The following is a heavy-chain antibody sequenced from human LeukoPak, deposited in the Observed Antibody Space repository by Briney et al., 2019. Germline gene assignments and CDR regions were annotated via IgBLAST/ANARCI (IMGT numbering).Heavy chain of an antibody. J-gene: IGHJ4*02. V-gene: IGHV1-69*06. CDR3: ARVRRWLQSTPFDY. D-gene: IGHD5-24*01. Sequence: SVTVSCKASGGTFSIYAISWVRQAPGQGLEWMGGIIPIFGTANYAQKFQGRVTITADKSTSTAYMELSSLRSEDTAVYYCARVRRWLQSTPFDYWGQGTLVTVSS. CDR2: IIPIFGTA. CDR1: GGTFSIYA.